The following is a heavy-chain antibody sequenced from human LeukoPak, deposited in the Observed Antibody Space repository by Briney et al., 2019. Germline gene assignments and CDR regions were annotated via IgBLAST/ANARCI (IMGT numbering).Heavy chain of an antibody. CDR2: IYHSGST. Sequence: SGTLSLTCAVSGGSISSSNWWSWVRQPPGKGLEWIGEIYHSGSTNYNPSLKSRVTISVDKSKNQFSLKLSSVTAADTAVYYCARALQVFGVDYNWFDPWGQGTLVTVSS. J-gene: IGHJ5*02. CDR1: GGSISSSNW. CDR3: ARALQVFGVDYNWFDP. V-gene: IGHV4-4*02. D-gene: IGHD3-3*01.